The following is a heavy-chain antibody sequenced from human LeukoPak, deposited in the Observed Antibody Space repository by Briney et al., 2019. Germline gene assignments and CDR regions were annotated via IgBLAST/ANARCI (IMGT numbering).Heavy chain of an antibody. V-gene: IGHV3-21*01. CDR2: ISSSSSYI. CDR3: ASPVNDYGLDYFDY. J-gene: IGHJ4*02. D-gene: IGHD4-17*01. Sequence: GGSLRLSCAASGFTLSSYSMTWVRQTPGKGLEWVSSISSSSSYIYYADSVKGRFTISRDNAKNSLYLQMNSLRAEDTAVYYCASPVNDYGLDYFDYWGQGTLVTVSS. CDR1: GFTLSSYS.